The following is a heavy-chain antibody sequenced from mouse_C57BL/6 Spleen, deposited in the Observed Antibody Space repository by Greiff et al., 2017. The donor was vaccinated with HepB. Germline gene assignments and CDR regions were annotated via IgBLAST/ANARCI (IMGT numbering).Heavy chain of an antibody. CDR2: IYPGDGDT. CDR3: ARGEGLRRYFDY. V-gene: IGHV1-82*01. D-gene: IGHD2-4*01. Sequence: QVQLKQSGPELVKPGASVKISCKASGYAFSSSWMNWVKQRPGKGLEWIGRIYPGDGDTNYNGKFKGKATLTADKSSSTAYMQLSSLTSEDSAVYFCARGEGLRRYFDYWGQGTTLTVSS. J-gene: IGHJ2*01. CDR1: GYAFSSSW.